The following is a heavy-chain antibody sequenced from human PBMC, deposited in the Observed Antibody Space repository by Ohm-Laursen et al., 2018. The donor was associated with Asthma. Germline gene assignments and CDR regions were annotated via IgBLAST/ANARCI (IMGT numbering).Heavy chain of an antibody. V-gene: IGHV3-23*01. CDR3: AKDQEWELPNNFDY. D-gene: IGHD1-26*01. J-gene: IGHJ4*02. CDR2: ISGNGGRT. CDR1: GFTFSTYA. Sequence: SLRLSCAASGFTFSTYAMNWVRHAPGKGLEWVSDISGNGGRTKYADFVTGRFTISRDNSKNTLYLQMNSLRAEDTAVYYCAKDQEWELPNNFDYWGQGTLVTVSS.